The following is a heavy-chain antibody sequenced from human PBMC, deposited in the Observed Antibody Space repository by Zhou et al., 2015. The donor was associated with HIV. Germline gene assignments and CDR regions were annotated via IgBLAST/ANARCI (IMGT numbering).Heavy chain of an antibody. D-gene: IGHD1-26*01. Sequence: QVQLVQSGAEVKKPGSSVKVSCKASGGTFSSYAISWVRQAPGQGLEWMGGIIPIFGTANYAQKFQGRVTITADESTSTAYMELSSLRSEDTAVYYCARQELGHSGSPLGSYYYYYGMDVWGQGTTVTVSS. V-gene: IGHV1-69*01. J-gene: IGHJ6*02. CDR2: IIPIFGTA. CDR3: ARQELGHSGSPLGSYYYYYGMDV. CDR1: GGTFSSYA.